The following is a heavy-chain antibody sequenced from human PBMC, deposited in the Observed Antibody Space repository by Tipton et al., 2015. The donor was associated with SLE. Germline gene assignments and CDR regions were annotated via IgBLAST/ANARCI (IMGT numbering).Heavy chain of an antibody. CDR1: GGSISSSSYY. V-gene: IGHV4-39*07. CDR3: ARVGFSIAAAGTYAFDI. CDR2: IYYSGST. J-gene: IGHJ3*02. D-gene: IGHD6-13*01. Sequence: TLSLTCTVSGGSISSSSYYRGWIRQPPGKGLEWIGSIYYSGSTYYNPSLKSRVTISVDTSKNQFSLKLSSVTAADTAVYYCARVGFSIAAAGTYAFDIWGQGTMVTVSS.